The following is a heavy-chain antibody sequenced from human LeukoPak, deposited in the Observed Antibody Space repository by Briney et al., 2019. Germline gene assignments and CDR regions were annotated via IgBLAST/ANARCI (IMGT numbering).Heavy chain of an antibody. D-gene: IGHD6-19*01. V-gene: IGHV3-33*06. Sequence: GGSLRLSCAASGSTFSSYGMHWVRQAPGKGLEWVAVIWYDGSNKYYADSVKGRFTISRDNSKNTLYLQMNSLRAEDTAVYYCAKDLESSSGWFDYWGQGTLVTVSS. J-gene: IGHJ5*01. CDR3: AKDLESSSGWFDY. CDR2: IWYDGSNK. CDR1: GSTFSSYG.